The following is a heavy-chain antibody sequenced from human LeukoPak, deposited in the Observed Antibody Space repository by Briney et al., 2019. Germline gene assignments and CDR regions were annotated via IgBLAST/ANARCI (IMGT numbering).Heavy chain of an antibody. CDR3: ARDLGYKDYVSAFDI. Sequence: GGSLRLSXAASGFIFDDYGMTWGRQTPRKGLEWVSGINWIGGSTGSPDSVKGRFTISRDNAKNSLYLHMNSLRAEDTALYFCARDLGYKDYVSAFDIWGQWTMVTVSS. CDR1: GFIFDDYG. D-gene: IGHD5-24*01. CDR2: INWIGGST. V-gene: IGHV3-20*04. J-gene: IGHJ3*02.